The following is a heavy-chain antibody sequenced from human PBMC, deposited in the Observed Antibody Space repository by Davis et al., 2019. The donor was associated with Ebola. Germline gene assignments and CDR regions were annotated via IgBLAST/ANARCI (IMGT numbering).Heavy chain of an antibody. V-gene: IGHV4-59*08. CDR2: IYYSGGT. D-gene: IGHD6-13*01. J-gene: IGHJ5*02. CDR1: GGSISSYY. CDR3: ARRGTSSWYAGWFDP. Sequence: SETLSLTCTVSGGSISSYYWTWIRQPPGKGLEWIGYIYYSGGTNYNPSLKSRVTISVDTSKNQFSLKLSSVTAADTAMYYCARRGTSSWYAGWFDPWGQGTLVTVSS.